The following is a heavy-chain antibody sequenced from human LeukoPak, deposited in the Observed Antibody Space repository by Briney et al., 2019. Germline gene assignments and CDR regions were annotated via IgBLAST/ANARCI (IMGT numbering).Heavy chain of an antibody. J-gene: IGHJ3*02. V-gene: IGHV3-53*01. D-gene: IGHD3-16*01. CDR2: IYSGGST. CDR1: GFTFSSYA. CDR3: ARDRAGGGAFDI. Sequence: GGSLRLSCAASGFTFSSYAMSWVRQAPGKGLEWVSVIYSGGSTYYADSVKGRFTISRDNSKNTLYLQMNSLRAEDTAVYYCARDRAGGGAFDIWGQGTMVTVSS.